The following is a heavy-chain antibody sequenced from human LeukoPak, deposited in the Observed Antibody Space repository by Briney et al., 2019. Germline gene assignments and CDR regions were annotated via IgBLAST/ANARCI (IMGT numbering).Heavy chain of an antibody. D-gene: IGHD5-12*01. CDR3: ARAGYSGYGGYFYGMDV. J-gene: IGHJ6*02. CDR1: GSTDTSYG. V-gene: IGHV1-18*01. CDR2: FSAYNGNT. Sequence: ASVNVSCKSSGSTDTSYGISWGRQAPGQGLGWRGGFSAYNGNTNYAHTLQGTVTMTTDTSTSTAYMELSSLRSDDTAVYYCARAGYSGYGGYFYGMDVWGQGTTVTVSS.